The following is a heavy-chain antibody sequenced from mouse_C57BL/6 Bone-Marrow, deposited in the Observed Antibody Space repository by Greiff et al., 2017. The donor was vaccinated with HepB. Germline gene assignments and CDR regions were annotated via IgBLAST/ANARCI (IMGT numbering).Heavy chain of an antibody. CDR2: IWRRGST. D-gene: IGHD1-1*01. CDR1: GFSLTSYG. Sequence: QVQLQQSGPGLVQPSQSLSITCTVSGFSLTSYGVHWVRQSPGKGLEWLGVIWRRGSTDYNAAYMSRLSITKDNDKSQVFFKMNSLHANDTAIYYCATYYYGSSYWWYFDVWGTATTVTVSS. J-gene: IGHJ1*03. V-gene: IGHV2-5*01. CDR3: ATYYYGSSYWWYFDV.